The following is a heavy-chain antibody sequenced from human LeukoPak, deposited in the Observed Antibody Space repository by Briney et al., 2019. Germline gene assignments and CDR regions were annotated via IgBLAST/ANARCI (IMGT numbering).Heavy chain of an antibody. V-gene: IGHV4-34*01. J-gene: IGHJ6*02. D-gene: IGHD2-2*01. CDR2: IDHSGST. CDR1: GGSFSGYY. Sequence: SETLSLTCAVYGGSFSGYYGSWIRQPPGKGLEWIGEIDHSGSTNYNPSLKSRVTISVDTSKNQFSLKLSSVTAADTAVYYCARGHQLSPARQMDVWGQGNTVTVSS. CDR3: ARGHQLSPARQMDV.